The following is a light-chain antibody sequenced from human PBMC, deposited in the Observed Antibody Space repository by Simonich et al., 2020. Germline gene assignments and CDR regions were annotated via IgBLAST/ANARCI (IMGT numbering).Light chain of an antibody. Sequence: QSVLTQPPSASGTPGQRVTISCSGSSSNIGSNYVYWYQQLPGTAPKLLSYRNNKRPSGVPDRFSGSKSGTSASLAISGLQSEDEADYYCAAWDDSLNGWVFGGGTKLTVL. CDR1: SSNIGSNY. CDR3: AAWDDSLNGWV. J-gene: IGLJ3*02. CDR2: RNN. V-gene: IGLV1-47*01.